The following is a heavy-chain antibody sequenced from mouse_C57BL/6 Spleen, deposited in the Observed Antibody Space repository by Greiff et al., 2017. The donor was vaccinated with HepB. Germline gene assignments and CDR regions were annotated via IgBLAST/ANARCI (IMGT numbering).Heavy chain of an antibody. Sequence: VKLQQPGAELVRPGTSVKLSCKASGYTFTSYWMHWVKQRPGQGLEWIGVIDPSDSYTNYNQKFKGKATLTVDTSSSTAYMQLSSLTSEDSAVYYCAIRPYAMDYWGQGTSVTVSS. CDR1: GYTFTSYW. D-gene: IGHD2-12*01. J-gene: IGHJ4*01. V-gene: IGHV1-59*01. CDR3: AIRPYAMDY. CDR2: IDPSDSYT.